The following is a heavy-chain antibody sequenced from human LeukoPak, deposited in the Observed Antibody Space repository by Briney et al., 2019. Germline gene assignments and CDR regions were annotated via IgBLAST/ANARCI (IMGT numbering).Heavy chain of an antibody. J-gene: IGHJ5*02. CDR3: ARGGYYGSGNDFRFDP. Sequence: SETLSLTCTVSGGSISSYYWSWIRQPPGKGLEWIGYIHYTGSTNYNPSLKSRVPISVETSKNQFSLKLKSVTAADTAVYYCARGGYYGSGNDFRFDPWGQGTLVTVSS. V-gene: IGHV4-59*01. CDR2: IHYTGST. CDR1: GGSISSYY. D-gene: IGHD3-10*01.